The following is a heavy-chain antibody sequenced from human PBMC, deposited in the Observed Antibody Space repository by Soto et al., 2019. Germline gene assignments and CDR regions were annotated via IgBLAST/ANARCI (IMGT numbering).Heavy chain of an antibody. CDR3: VKILAGYQIAYYYYGMDV. V-gene: IGHV3-23*01. CDR2: ISGSGGST. CDR1: GFTFSSYA. D-gene: IGHD2-2*03. J-gene: IGHJ6*02. Sequence: EVQLLESGGGLVQPGGSLRLSCAASGFTFSSYAMSWVRQAPGKGLEWVSAISGSGGSTYYADSVKGRFTISRDNSKNTLYLQMNSLRAEDTTVYYCVKILAGYQIAYYYYGMDVWGQGTTVTVSS.